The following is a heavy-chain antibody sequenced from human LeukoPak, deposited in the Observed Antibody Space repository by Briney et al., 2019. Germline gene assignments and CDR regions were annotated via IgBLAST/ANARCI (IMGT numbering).Heavy chain of an antibody. Sequence: PGRSLRLFCAASGLTFSNYAMHCVRQAPGKGLEWVAATSSDESITYYADSVRGRFTISRDNSKNTLYLQMNSLGAEDTAVYYCAREPGADVSGTRAFDYWGQGTLVTVSS. J-gene: IGHJ4*02. CDR1: GLTFSNYA. CDR3: AREPGADVSGTRAFDY. CDR2: TSSDESIT. V-gene: IGHV3-30*04. D-gene: IGHD2-21*01.